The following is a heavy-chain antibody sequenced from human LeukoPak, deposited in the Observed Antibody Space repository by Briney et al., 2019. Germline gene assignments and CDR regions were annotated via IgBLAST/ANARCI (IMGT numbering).Heavy chain of an antibody. CDR2: ISAYNGNT. CDR1: GYTFTSYG. V-gene: IGHV1-18*01. D-gene: IGHD3-22*01. CDR3: ARQADYYDSSGKFDY. Sequence: ASVKVSCKASGYTFTSYGISWVRQAPGQGLAWMGWISAYNGNTNYAQELQGRVTMTTDTSTSTAYMELRSLRSDDTAVYYCARQADYYDSSGKFDYWGQGTLVTVSS. J-gene: IGHJ4*02.